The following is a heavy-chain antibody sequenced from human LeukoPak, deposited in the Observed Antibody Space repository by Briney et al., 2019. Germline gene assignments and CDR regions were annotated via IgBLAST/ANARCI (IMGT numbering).Heavy chain of an antibody. CDR2: IHPSSGYR. CDR3: ARVTSGMRYNWFDP. CDR1: GYTFTHYD. J-gene: IGHJ5*02. Sequence: ASVKVSCTTSGYTFTHYDINWVRQAPGQGLEWMGYIHPSSGYRESAQKFQGRLTMTRNVSTATAYMELSSLTSDDTAVYYCARVTSGMRYNWFDPWGQGTLITVSS. V-gene: IGHV1-8*01. D-gene: IGHD2-2*01.